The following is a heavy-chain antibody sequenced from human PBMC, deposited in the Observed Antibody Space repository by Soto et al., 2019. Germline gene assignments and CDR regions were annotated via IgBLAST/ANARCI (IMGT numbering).Heavy chain of an antibody. CDR1: GGSISSGDYH. CDR3: ARYGRSSVYYFFDD. Sequence: SETLSLTCTVSGGSISSGDYHWSWIRPPPGKGLEWIGYIYYSGSTYYNPSLKSRVTISVDTSKNQFSLKRSSVTAADTAVYYWARYGRSSVYYFFDDWGQGTLGTVSS. V-gene: IGHV4-30-4*01. D-gene: IGHD3-22*01. J-gene: IGHJ4*02. CDR2: IYYSGST.